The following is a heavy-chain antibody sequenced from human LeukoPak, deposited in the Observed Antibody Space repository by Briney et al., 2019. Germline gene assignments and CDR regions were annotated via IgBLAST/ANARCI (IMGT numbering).Heavy chain of an antibody. CDR3: TSTSDSTVWFGEPTTDY. Sequence: GGSLRLSCAASGFTFSGSAMHWVRQASGKGLEWVGRIRSKANSYATAYAASVKGRFTISRDDSKNTAYLQMNSLKTEDTAVHYCTSTSDSTVWFGEPTTDYWGQGTLVTVSS. D-gene: IGHD3-10*01. CDR2: IRSKANSYAT. J-gene: IGHJ4*02. V-gene: IGHV3-73*01. CDR1: GFTFSGSA.